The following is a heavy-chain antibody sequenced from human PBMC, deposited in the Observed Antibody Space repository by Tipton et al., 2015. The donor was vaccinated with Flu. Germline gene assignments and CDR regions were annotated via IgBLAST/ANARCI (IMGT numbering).Heavy chain of an antibody. J-gene: IGHJ4*02. CDR3: AREGDYYDSSGPIPLFYY. D-gene: IGHD3-22*01. CDR2: IYYSGST. CDR1: GGSISSGGYY. Sequence: LRLSCTVSGGSISSGGYYWSWIRQHPGKGLEWIGYIYYSGSTYYNPSLKSRVTISVDTSKNQFSLKLSSVTAADTAVYYCAREGDYYDSSGPIPLFYYWGQGTLVTVSS. V-gene: IGHV4-31*03.